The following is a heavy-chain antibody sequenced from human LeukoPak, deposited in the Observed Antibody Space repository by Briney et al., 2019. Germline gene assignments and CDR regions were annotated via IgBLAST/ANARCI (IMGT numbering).Heavy chain of an antibody. CDR2: IYYNGST. J-gene: IGHJ4*02. V-gene: IGHV4-59*01. CDR1: GGSISSYY. CDR3: ARGKQQLDY. Sequence: SETLSLTCTVSGGSISSYYWSWIRQPPGKGLEWIGYIYYNGSTNYNPSLKSRVTISVDTSKNQFSLKLSSVTAADTAVYYCARGKQQLDYWGQGTLVTVSS. D-gene: IGHD6-13*01.